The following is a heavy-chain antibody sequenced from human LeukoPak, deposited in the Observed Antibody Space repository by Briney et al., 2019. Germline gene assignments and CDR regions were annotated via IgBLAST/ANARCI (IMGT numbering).Heavy chain of an antibody. Sequence: SETLSLTCTVSRGSINSYYWSWIRQSPGEGLEWIGYVRYSGSTHYNPSLKSRVTISVDTSKKYFSLKLTSVTAADTAVYYCARFLETDNCFDPWGQGILVIVSS. J-gene: IGHJ5*02. D-gene: IGHD3-3*01. CDR2: VRYSGST. CDR1: RGSINSYY. V-gene: IGHV4-59*01. CDR3: ARFLETDNCFDP.